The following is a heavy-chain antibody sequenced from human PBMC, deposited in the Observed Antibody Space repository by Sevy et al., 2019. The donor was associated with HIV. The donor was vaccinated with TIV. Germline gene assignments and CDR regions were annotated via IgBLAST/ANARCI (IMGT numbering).Heavy chain of an antibody. Sequence: GGSLRLSCAASGFTFRTYSMNWVRQAPGKGLEWLSSISDDSRYIYYSDSVKGRFTISRANAKNLLYLQMNSLRAEDTALYYCASAPQGGSDVITPPDYWGQGTLVTVSS. CDR3: ASAPQGGSDVITPPDY. CDR1: GFTFRTYS. J-gene: IGHJ4*02. V-gene: IGHV3-21*01. D-gene: IGHD3-10*01. CDR2: ISDDSRYI.